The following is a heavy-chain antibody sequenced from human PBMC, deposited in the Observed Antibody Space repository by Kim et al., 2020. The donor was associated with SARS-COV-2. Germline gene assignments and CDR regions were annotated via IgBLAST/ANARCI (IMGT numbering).Heavy chain of an antibody. D-gene: IGHD3-10*01. CDR3: AKRNGYHGSGYMDV. CDR1: GFNFSNYN. CDR2: ISNSGSDT. J-gene: IGHJ6*02. V-gene: IGHV3-23*01. Sequence: GGSLRLSCTASGFNFSNYNMNWVRQAPGKGLEWVSAISNSGSDTFDADSVKGRFTISRDNAKNTLYLQMSNLRADDTAIYYCAKRNGYHGSGYMDVWGPGTTVTVSS.